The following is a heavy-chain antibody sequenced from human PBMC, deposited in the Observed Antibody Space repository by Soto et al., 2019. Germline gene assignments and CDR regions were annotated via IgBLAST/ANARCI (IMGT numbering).Heavy chain of an antibody. CDR3: ARDYYDSGSTTRTRLCLSDS. Sequence: QVQLVESGGGVVQPGRSLSLSCAASGFTFSNYAMHWVRQPPGKGLEWVAVISYDGSNEYYADSVKGRFAISRDNSRTTLYLQMNCLRAEDTAVYYCARDYYDSGSTTRTRLCLSDSWGQGTLVTVSS. J-gene: IGHJ4*02. CDR1: GFTFSNYA. D-gene: IGHD3-10*01. V-gene: IGHV3-30*09. CDR2: ISYDGSNE.